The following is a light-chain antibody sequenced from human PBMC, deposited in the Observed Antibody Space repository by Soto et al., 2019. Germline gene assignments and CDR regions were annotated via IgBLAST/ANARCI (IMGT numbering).Light chain of an antibody. CDR2: GAS. Sequence: EIVLTQSPGTLSLSPGERATLSCRASQSVSSSYLAWYQQKPGQAPRLFIYGASSRATGIPDRFSGSGSGTDFTLTISRLEPEDFAVYYCQQYGSSPYTFGQGTMLEIK. CDR1: QSVSSSY. J-gene: IGKJ2*01. V-gene: IGKV3-20*01. CDR3: QQYGSSPYT.